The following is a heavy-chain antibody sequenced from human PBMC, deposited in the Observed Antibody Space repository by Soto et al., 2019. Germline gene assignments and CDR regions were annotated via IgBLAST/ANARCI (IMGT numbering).Heavy chain of an antibody. CDR2: IWYDGSNK. J-gene: IGHJ5*02. CDR3: ARARVYSNYPWFDP. D-gene: IGHD4-4*01. CDR1: GFTFSSYG. V-gene: IGHV3-33*01. Sequence: PGGSLRLSCAASGFTFSSYGMHWVRQAPGKGLEWAAVIWYDGSNKYYADSVKGRFTISRDNSKNTLYLQMNSLRAEDTAVYYCARARVYSNYPWFDPWGQGTLVTVSS.